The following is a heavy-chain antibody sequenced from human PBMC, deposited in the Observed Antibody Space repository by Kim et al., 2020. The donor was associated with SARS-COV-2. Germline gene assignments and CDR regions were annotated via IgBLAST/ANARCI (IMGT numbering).Heavy chain of an antibody. D-gene: IGHD3-3*01. CDR1: GGSFSGYY. Sequence: SETLSLTCAVYGGSFSGYYWSWIRQPPGKGLEWIGEINHSGSTNYNPSLKSRVTISVDTSKNQFSLKLSSVTAADTAVYYCARVIGFWSGYVQKKYYYYGMDVWGQGTTVTVSS. CDR3: ARVIGFWSGYVQKKYYYYGMDV. CDR2: INHSGST. J-gene: IGHJ6*02. V-gene: IGHV4-34*01.